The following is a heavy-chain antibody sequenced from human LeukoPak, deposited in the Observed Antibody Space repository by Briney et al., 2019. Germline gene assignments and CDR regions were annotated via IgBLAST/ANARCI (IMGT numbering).Heavy chain of an antibody. J-gene: IGHJ4*02. Sequence: SETLSLTCNVSGASISTDGYYWSWIRQHPGKGLEWIGYIYHNGFTYDNPSLKSRLAISVDTSKNQFSLKLSSVTVADTAVYYCARTTTVTAYYFDSWGQGTLVTVSS. V-gene: IGHV4-31*03. CDR3: ARTTTVTAYYFDS. D-gene: IGHD4-17*01. CDR1: GASISTDGYY. CDR2: IYHNGFT.